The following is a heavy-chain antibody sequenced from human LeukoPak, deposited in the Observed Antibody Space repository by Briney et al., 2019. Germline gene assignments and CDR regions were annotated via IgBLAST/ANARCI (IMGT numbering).Heavy chain of an antibody. CDR1: GFTCSDYY. D-gene: IGHD2-15*01. CDR2: IVGSGGST. J-gene: IGHJ3*01. CDR3: AEAPLEGSFDV. V-gene: IGHV3-23*01. Sequence: GGPLRLSCGASGFTCSDYYMSWIAKAPGKGLGWASAIVGSGGSTYYADFVEGRFTISRDNSKNTLYQQITILRADDTGVYYCAEAPLEGSFDVWGQGTMVTV.